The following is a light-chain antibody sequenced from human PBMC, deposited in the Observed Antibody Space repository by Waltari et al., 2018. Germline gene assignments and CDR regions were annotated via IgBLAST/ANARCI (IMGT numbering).Light chain of an antibody. J-gene: IGKJ1*01. CDR3: QEYVDDLWT. V-gene: IGKV1-5*03. CDR2: KAS. Sequence: DILMTQSPPTLSASMGDRVTITCRASRDISTKLALYQQKPGRAPKLLIYKASSLESGVPARFSGSGSGTEFTLTISTLQPDDFATYYCQEYVDDLWTFGQGTKVEIK. CDR1: RDISTK.